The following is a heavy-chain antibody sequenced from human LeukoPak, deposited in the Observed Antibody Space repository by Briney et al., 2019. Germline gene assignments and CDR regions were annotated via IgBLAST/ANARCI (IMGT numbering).Heavy chain of an antibody. J-gene: IGHJ6*02. CDR3: AKGQPGYSSGWHPYYGMDV. CDR1: GFTFSSYA. D-gene: IGHD6-19*01. Sequence: PGGSLRLSCAASGFTFSSYAMSWVRQAPEKGLEWVSAISGSGGSTYYADSVKGRFTISRDNSKNTLYLQMNSLRAEDTAVYYCAKGQPGYSSGWHPYYGMDVWGQGTTVTVSS. CDR2: ISGSGGST. V-gene: IGHV3-23*01.